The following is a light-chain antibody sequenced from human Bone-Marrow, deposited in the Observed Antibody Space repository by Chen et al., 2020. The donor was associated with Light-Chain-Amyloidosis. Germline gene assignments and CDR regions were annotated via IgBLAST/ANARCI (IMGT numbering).Light chain of an antibody. CDR3: AAWDGSLSGYV. CDR1: SNDVGGYTY. Sequence: QSALTQPASVSGSPGQSITISCTGTSNDVGGYTYVSWYQQHPGKAPKLLIYDVSNRPSGVSNRFSGSKSGTSAFLAISGLRSEDEADYYCAAWDGSLSGYVFGTGTKVIVL. J-gene: IGLJ1*01. V-gene: IGLV2-14*03. CDR2: DVS.